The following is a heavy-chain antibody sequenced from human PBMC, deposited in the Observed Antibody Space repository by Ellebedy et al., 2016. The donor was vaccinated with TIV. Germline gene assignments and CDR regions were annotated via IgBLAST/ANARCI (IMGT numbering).Heavy chain of an antibody. CDR1: GYTFTTFY. CDR3: ASRSRSGLVAVGNDYYAMDV. D-gene: IGHD6-13*01. J-gene: IGHJ6*02. Sequence: ASVKVSXXASGYTFTTFYMHWVRQASGQGLEWMGIINPTGGSTTYAQKFQGRVTMTRDTSTSTVYMELSSLRSEDTAVYYCASRSRSGLVAVGNDYYAMDVWGQGTTVTVSS. V-gene: IGHV1-46*01. CDR2: INPTGGST.